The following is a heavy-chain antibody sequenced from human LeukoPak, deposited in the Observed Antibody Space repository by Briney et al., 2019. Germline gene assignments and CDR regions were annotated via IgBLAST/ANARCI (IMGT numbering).Heavy chain of an antibody. J-gene: IGHJ6*03. CDR3: ARHIGGGIEDMDV. V-gene: IGHV4-59*08. D-gene: IGHD3-16*02. CDR2: IYVTGT. Sequence: SETLSLTCTVSGGSIGTYYWSWIRQSPGKGLEWIGYIYVTGTRYNPYLQSRVTISVDRSRNQFFLKMSSVTAADTAVYYCARHIGGGIEDMDVWDKGTKVIVSS. CDR1: GGSIGTYY.